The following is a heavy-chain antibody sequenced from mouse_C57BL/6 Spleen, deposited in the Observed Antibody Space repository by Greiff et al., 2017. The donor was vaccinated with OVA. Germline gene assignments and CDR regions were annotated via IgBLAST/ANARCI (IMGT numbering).Heavy chain of an antibody. CDR1: GFTFSDYG. Sequence: EVQLVESGGGLVKPGGSLKLSCAASGFTFSDYGMHWVRQAPEKGLEWVAYISSGSSTIYYADTVKGRFTISRDNAKNTLFLQMTSLRSEDTAMYYCARRKLGRGYFDYWGQGTTLTVSS. CDR2: ISSGSSTI. D-gene: IGHD4-1*01. J-gene: IGHJ2*01. CDR3: ARRKLGRGYFDY. V-gene: IGHV5-17*01.